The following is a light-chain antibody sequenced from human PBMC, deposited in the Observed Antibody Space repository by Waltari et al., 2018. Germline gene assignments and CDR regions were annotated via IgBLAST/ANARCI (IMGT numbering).Light chain of an antibody. V-gene: IGKV3-15*01. CDR3: QQYNNWPPLT. Sequence: VMTQYPATLSVSLGVAATLSCRASHGISTTLAWYQQKPGQAPRPLIYTASTRAAGVPARFSGSGSGTEFTLTISSLQSEDSAVYYCQQYNNWPPLTFGGGTKVEI. J-gene: IGKJ4*01. CDR2: TAS. CDR1: HGISTT.